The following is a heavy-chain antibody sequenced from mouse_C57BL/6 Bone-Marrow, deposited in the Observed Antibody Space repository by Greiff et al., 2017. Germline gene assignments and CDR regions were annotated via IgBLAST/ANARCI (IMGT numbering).Heavy chain of an antibody. D-gene: IGHD2-3*01. CDR2: IYPRSGNT. J-gene: IGHJ2*01. CDR1: GYTFTSYG. Sequence: QVQLQQSGAELARPGASVKLSCKASGYTFTSYGISWVKQRPGQGLEWIGEIYPRSGNTYYNEKFKGKATLTADKSSSTAYMELRSLTSEDSAVDFCARRGLLLRGDYWGQGTTLTVSS. CDR3: ARRGLLLRGDY. V-gene: IGHV1-81*01.